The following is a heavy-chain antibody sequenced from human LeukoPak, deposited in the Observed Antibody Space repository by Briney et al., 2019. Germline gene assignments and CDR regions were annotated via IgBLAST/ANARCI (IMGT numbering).Heavy chain of an antibody. CDR1: GGTFSSYA. D-gene: IGHD6-6*01. J-gene: IGHJ3*02. Sequence: ASVTVSCKASGGTFSSYAISWVRQAPGQGLEWMGGIIPIFGTANYAQKFQGRVTITTDESTSTAYMELSSLRSEDTAVYYCARATYSSSPGAFDIWGQGTMVTVSS. V-gene: IGHV1-69*05. CDR2: IIPIFGTA. CDR3: ARATYSSSPGAFDI.